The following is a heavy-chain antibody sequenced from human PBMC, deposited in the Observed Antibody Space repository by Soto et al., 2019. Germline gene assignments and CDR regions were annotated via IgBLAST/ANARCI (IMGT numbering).Heavy chain of an antibody. CDR1: GFTFNDYY. V-gene: IGHV3-11*01. D-gene: IGHD2-15*01. J-gene: IGHJ3*02. CDR2: ISSSGTGI. Sequence: QVQLVESGGGLVKPGGSLRLSCGASGFTFNDYYMTWIRQAPGKGLEWVSYISSSGTGIYYPDSVKGRLTISRDNAKNSLYLQMSSLRAEDTAVYYCARAYSDAFDIWGQGTVVTVSS. CDR3: ARAYSDAFDI.